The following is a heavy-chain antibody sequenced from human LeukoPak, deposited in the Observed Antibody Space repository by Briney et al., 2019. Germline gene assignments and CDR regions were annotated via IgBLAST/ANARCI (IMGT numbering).Heavy chain of an antibody. V-gene: IGHV4-59*01. CDR1: GGSISSYY. J-gene: IGHJ5*02. Sequence: SETLSLTCTVSGGSISSYYWSWIRQPPGKGLEWIGYIYYSGSTNYNPSLKSRVTISVDTSKNQFSLKLSSVTAADTAVYYCARDRIAAAGTRDRNWFDPWGQGTLVTVSS. CDR2: IYYSGST. CDR3: ARDRIAAAGTRDRNWFDP. D-gene: IGHD6-13*01.